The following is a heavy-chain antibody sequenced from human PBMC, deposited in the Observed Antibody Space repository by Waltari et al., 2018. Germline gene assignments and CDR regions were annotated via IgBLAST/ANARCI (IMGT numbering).Heavy chain of an antibody. CDR2: INAYNGDT. D-gene: IGHD1-1*01. Sequence: QGQLVQSGGELKKPGASVKVSCKTSGFTFGDYGFNWVRQAPGQGLEWMAWINAYNGDTNYRQKFQDRVTLTIDTSTNTVHMEVGGLRPDDTAVYFCASDEGGLWVLPPTDQGNLRAFDNWVQGTLVTVS. J-gene: IGHJ3*02. V-gene: IGHV1-18*01. CDR3: ASDEGGLWVLPPTDQGNLRAFDN. CDR1: GFTFGDYG.